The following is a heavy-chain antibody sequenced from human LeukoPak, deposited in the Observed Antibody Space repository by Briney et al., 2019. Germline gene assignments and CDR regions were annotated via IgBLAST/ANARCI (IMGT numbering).Heavy chain of an antibody. CDR1: GFTFSSCS. J-gene: IGHJ4*02. CDR2: ISSNGGST. CDR3: ARGSGQTVDY. Sequence: PGGSLRLSCAASGFTFSSCSMNWVRQAPGKGLEYVSAISSNGGSTYYANSVKGRFTISRDNSKNTLYLQMGSLRAEDMAVYYRARGSGQTVDYWGQGTLVTVSS. V-gene: IGHV3-64*01. D-gene: IGHD3-16*01.